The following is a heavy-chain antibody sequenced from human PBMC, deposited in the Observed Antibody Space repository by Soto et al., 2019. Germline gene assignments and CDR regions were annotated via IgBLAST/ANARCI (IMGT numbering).Heavy chain of an antibody. D-gene: IGHD2-21*02. J-gene: IGHJ3*02. CDR1: GGFVTSGSYY. Sequence: QVQLQQWGAGLLKPSETLSLTCAVYGGFVTSGSYYWSWIRQPPGKGLEWIGEMSHSGGTHFNPSLKSRVTISVDTSKNQFTLKMSSVTAADTALYYCARVERGTATTGVDAFDIWGPGTRVTVSS. CDR3: ARVERGTATTGVDAFDI. CDR2: MSHSGGT. V-gene: IGHV4-34*01.